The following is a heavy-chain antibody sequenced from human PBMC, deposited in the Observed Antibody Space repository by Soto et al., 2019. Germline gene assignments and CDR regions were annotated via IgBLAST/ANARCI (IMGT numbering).Heavy chain of an antibody. CDR1: GYSFTGYY. D-gene: IGHD1-26*01. V-gene: IGHV1-2*02. J-gene: IGHJ5*02. CDR2: INPDSGGT. CDR3: ARLAIVGASNWFDP. Sequence: ASVKVSCKASGYSFTGYYMHWVRQAPGQGLEWMGWINPDSGGTNYAQKFQGRVTITADESTSTAYLQWSSLKASDTAMYYCARLAIVGASNWFDPWGQGTLVTVSS.